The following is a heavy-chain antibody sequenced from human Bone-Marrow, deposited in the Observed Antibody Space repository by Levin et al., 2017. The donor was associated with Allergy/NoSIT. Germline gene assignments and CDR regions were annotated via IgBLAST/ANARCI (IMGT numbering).Heavy chain of an antibody. CDR3: ARQSSSSWSDY. CDR2: IYPGDSDT. CDR1: GYTFSDYW. D-gene: IGHD6-13*01. V-gene: IGHV5-51*01. J-gene: IGHJ4*02. Sequence: RGESLKISCKGSGYTFSDYWIGWVRQMPGRGLEWMGIIYPGDSDTKNNPSFEGQVTMSADRSINTAYLQWSSLKASDSAMYYCARQSSSSWSDYWGQGTLVTVSS.